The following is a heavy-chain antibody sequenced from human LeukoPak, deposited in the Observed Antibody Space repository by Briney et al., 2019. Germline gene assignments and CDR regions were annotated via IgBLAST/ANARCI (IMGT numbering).Heavy chain of an antibody. CDR1: GGTFSSYA. Sequence: ASVKVSCKASGGTFSSYALSWVRQAPGQGLEWMGGIIPIFGAPNYAQRFQGRVTITADESTSTVYMELRSLRFEDTAVYYCARDRTYSKFGYFDYWGQGTLVTVSS. D-gene: IGHD4-11*01. CDR2: IIPIFGAP. CDR3: ARDRTYSKFGYFDY. J-gene: IGHJ4*02. V-gene: IGHV1-69*13.